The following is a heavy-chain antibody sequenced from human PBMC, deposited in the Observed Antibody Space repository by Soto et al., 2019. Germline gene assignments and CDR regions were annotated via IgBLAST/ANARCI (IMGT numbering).Heavy chain of an antibody. D-gene: IGHD6-19*01. J-gene: IGHJ6*02. V-gene: IGHV5-51*01. CDR1: GYSFTDYW. Sequence: EVQLVQSGAEVKKPGESLKISCKGAGYSFTDYWIGWVRQMPGKGLEWMGIIYPGDSGARYSPSFQGQVSISADRSVNTAYVQWGSLRASDTAMYYCARQTTGWFGMDVWGQGTTVTVSS. CDR3: ARQTTGWFGMDV. CDR2: IYPGDSGA.